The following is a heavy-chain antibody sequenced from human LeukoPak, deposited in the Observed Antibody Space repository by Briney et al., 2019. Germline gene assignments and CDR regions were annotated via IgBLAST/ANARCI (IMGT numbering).Heavy chain of an antibody. CDR1: GFTFSSYD. D-gene: IGHD6-19*01. CDR3: AKDDHGGSGWRDYFDQ. J-gene: IGHJ4*02. Sequence: GGSLRLSCAASGFTFSSYDMSWVRQAPGRGLEWVSAIGGGGTPYYADSVKDRFTISRDNSKNTLYLQMNSLRAEDTAVYYCAKDDHGGSGWRDYFDQWGQGTLVTVSS. V-gene: IGHV3-23*01. CDR2: IGGGGTP.